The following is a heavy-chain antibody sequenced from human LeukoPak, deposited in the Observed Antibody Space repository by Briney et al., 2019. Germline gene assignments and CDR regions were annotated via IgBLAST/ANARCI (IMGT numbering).Heavy chain of an antibody. CDR2: ISYGGSNK. CDR1: GYTFTSYY. J-gene: IGHJ4*02. CDR3: ARDRRSGSYYLPDY. D-gene: IGHD1-26*01. V-gene: IGHV3-30*04. Sequence: SCKASGYTFTSYYMHWVRQAPGKGLEWVAVISYGGSNKYYADSVKGRFTISRDNSKNTLYLQMNSLRAEDTAVYYCARDRRSGSYYLPDYWGQGTLVTVSS.